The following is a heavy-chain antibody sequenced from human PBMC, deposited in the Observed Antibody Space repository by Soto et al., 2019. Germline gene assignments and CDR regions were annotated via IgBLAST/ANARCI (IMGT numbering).Heavy chain of an antibody. J-gene: IGHJ5*02. CDR3: ARDMSYGDFGRNWFDP. Sequence: QLQLVESGGGLVKPGGSLRLSCAASGFTFNDFYMIWFRQAPGRGLEWLAYINNRGDDIYYADSVRGRFTISRDNGKNYLDLQMNSLRVEDTALYFCARDMSYGDFGRNWFDPWGQGNPVTVSA. V-gene: IGHV3-11*01. CDR2: INNRGDDI. D-gene: IGHD2-21*02. CDR1: GFTFNDFY.